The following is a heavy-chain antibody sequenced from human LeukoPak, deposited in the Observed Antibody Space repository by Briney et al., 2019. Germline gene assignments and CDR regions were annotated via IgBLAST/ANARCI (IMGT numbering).Heavy chain of an antibody. D-gene: IGHD1-26*01. Sequence: GGSLRLSCAASGFTFSSYAMSWVRQAPGKGLEWVSGISGRDSTTYYADSVKGRFTISRENSKNTLYLQMNSLRAVDTAVYYCATSGGSYWSWGQGTLVTVSS. CDR1: GFTFSSYA. J-gene: IGHJ5*02. V-gene: IGHV3-23*01. CDR3: ATSGGSYWS. CDR2: ISGRDSTT.